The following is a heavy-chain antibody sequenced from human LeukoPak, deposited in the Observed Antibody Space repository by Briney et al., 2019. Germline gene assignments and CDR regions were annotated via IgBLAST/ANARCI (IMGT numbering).Heavy chain of an antibody. CDR3: ASRIVTLDAFDI. CDR1: GFTVSSNY. Sequence: PGGSLRLSCAASGFTVSSNYMSWVRQAPWKGLEWVSVIYSGGSTYYADSVKGRFTISRDNSKNTLYLQMNSLRAEDTAVYYCASRIVTLDAFDIWGQGTMVTVSS. V-gene: IGHV3-66*01. J-gene: IGHJ3*02. D-gene: IGHD2/OR15-2a*01. CDR2: IYSGGST.